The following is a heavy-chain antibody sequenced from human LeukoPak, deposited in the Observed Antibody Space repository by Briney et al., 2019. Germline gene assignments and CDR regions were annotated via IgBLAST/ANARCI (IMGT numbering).Heavy chain of an antibody. CDR1: GGSVRSDSYY. Sequence: SETLSLTCTVSGGSVRSDSYYWSWIRQPPGKGLEWIGYVYYSGSTNYNPSLKSRVTISVDTSKNQFSLKLRSVTAADTAVYYCARDRDSYGPLDYWGQGALVTVSS. V-gene: IGHV4-61*01. CDR2: VYYSGST. CDR3: ARDRDSYGPLDY. D-gene: IGHD5-18*01. J-gene: IGHJ4*02.